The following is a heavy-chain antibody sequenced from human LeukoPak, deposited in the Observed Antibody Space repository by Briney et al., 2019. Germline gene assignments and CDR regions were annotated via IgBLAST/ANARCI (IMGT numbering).Heavy chain of an antibody. J-gene: IGHJ4*02. D-gene: IGHD1-14*01. V-gene: IGHV3-23*01. CDR3: ARGSGSTGRYYFDY. CDR1: GFTFSSYA. CDR2: ISGSGGDT. Sequence: GGSLRLSCAASGFTFSSYAMSWVRQAPGKGLEWVSGISGSGGDTYYADSVKGRFTISRDNSKNTLYLQMNTLRAEDTAVYYCARGSGSTGRYYFDYWGQGTLVTVSS.